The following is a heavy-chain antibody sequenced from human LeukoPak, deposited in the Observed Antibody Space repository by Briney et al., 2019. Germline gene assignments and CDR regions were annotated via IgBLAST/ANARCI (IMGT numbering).Heavy chain of an antibody. CDR3: AKEDSSGYYIDAFDI. CDR1: GFAFGSYS. D-gene: IGHD3-22*01. Sequence: GGSLRLSCAASGFAFGSYSMHWVRQAPGKGLEWVSAISGSGGSTYYADSVKGRFTISRDNSKNTLYLQMNSLRAEDTAVYYCAKEDSSGYYIDAFDIWGQGTMVTVSS. J-gene: IGHJ3*02. V-gene: IGHV3-23*01. CDR2: ISGSGGST.